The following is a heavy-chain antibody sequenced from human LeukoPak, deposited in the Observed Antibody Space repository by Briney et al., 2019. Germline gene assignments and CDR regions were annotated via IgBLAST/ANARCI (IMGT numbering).Heavy chain of an antibody. V-gene: IGHV1-46*01. CDR3: AKATLVGATYYFDY. J-gene: IGHJ4*02. CDR2: INPSGGST. Sequence: ASVKVSCKASGYTLTTYYMHWVRQAPGQGLEWMGIINPSGGSTSYAQKFQGRVTMTRDTSTSTVYMEVSSLRSEDTAVYFCAKATLVGATYYFDYWGQGTLVTVSS. CDR1: GYTLTTYY. D-gene: IGHD1-26*01.